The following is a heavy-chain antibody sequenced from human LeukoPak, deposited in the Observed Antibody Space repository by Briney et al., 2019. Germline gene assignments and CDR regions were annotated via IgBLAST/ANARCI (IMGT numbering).Heavy chain of an antibody. CDR2: IKEDGSRR. CDR1: GFSLSGYW. D-gene: IGHD1-1*01. CDR3: ATHWRGR. Sequence: GGSLRLSCTASGFSLSGYWMSWVRQAPGKGPEWLANIKEDGSRRYYSESVRGRFTISRDNSENSLYLQVNSLRAEDTAVYYCATHWRGRWGQGTLVTVSS. V-gene: IGHV3-7*03. J-gene: IGHJ4*02.